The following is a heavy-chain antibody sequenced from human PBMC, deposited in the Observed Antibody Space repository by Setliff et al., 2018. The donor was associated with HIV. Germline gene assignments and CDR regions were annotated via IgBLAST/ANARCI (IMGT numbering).Heavy chain of an antibody. J-gene: IGHJ5*02. Sequence: KTSETLSLTCTVSGGSISKYFWSWIRQSAEKGLEWIGRIYSSGSTNQNPSLKGRVSMSVDTSKSQFSLNLSSVTAADTAVYYCARSLDYSGSGSYYVGWFDLWGQGIPVTVSS. CDR3: ARSLDYSGSGSYYVGWFDL. V-gene: IGHV4-4*07. D-gene: IGHD3-10*01. CDR2: IYSSGST. CDR1: GGSISKYF.